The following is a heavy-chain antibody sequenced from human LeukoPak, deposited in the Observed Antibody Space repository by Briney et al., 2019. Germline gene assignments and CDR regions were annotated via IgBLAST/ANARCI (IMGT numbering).Heavy chain of an antibody. J-gene: IGHJ3*02. CDR2: IYTSGST. V-gene: IGHV4-4*09. CDR3: ARGPLAIVGATRFVFDI. D-gene: IGHD1-26*01. Sequence: SETLSLTCTVSGGSISSYYWSWIRQPPGKGLEWIGYIYTSGSTNYNPSLKSRVTISVDTSKNQFSLKLSSVTAADTAVYYCARGPLAIVGATRFVFDIWGQGTMVTVSS. CDR1: GGSISSYY.